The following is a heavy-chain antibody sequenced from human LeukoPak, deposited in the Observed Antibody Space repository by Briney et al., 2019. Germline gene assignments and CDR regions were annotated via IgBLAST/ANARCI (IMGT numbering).Heavy chain of an antibody. CDR1: GFTFSNYG. J-gene: IGHJ4*02. CDR2: IRSNGSKK. CDR3: ARAESYRFQY. V-gene: IGHV3-30*02. D-gene: IGHD3-16*02. Sequence: GGSLRPSCVASGFTFSNYGIHWVRQAPGKGLEWVAFIRSNGSKKYYADSVKGRFTISRDNSKNTLYLQMNSLRAEDTAVYYCARAESYRFQYWGQGTLVTVSS.